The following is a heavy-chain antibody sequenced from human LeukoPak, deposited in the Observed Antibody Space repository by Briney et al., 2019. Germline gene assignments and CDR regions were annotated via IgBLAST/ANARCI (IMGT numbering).Heavy chain of an antibody. V-gene: IGHV4-59*01. J-gene: IGHJ1*01. Sequence: SETLSLTCSVSGGSIGSYYWSWIRQPPGKGLEWIGHLSNSGSTNYYPSLKSRVTISVDTSKNQFSLKLNSVTAADTAVYYCARATETFSWFLQHWGQGTLVTVSS. D-gene: IGHD6-13*01. CDR1: GGSIGSYY. CDR3: ARATETFSWFLQH. CDR2: LSNSGST.